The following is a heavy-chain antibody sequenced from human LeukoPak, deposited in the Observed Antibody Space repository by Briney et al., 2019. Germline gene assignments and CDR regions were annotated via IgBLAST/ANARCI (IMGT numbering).Heavy chain of an antibody. CDR1: GGTFSSYA. CDR2: IIPIFGTA. Sequence: SVKVSCKASGGTFSSYAISWVRQAPGQGLEWMGGIIPIFGTANYAQKFQGRVTITADESTSTAYMELSSLRSEDTAVYYCARDIPGEGSLDAFDIWGQGTMVTVSS. CDR3: ARDIPGEGSLDAFDI. V-gene: IGHV1-69*13. J-gene: IGHJ3*02. D-gene: IGHD3-16*01.